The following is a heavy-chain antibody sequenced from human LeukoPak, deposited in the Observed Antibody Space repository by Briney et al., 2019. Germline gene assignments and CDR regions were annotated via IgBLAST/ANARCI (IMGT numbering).Heavy chain of an antibody. J-gene: IGHJ4*02. CDR3: AKDRIPDGRYSIDF. D-gene: IGHD5-24*01. CDR2: IIGNGGDI. Sequence: PGGSLRLSCAASGFTFNTYAMNWVRQAPGKGLERVSVIIGNGGDIHYAGSVRGRFTISRDNSKNTLYLQMNSLRVEDTAVYYCAKDRIPDGRYSIDFWGPGTLVTVSS. V-gene: IGHV3-23*01. CDR1: GFTFNTYA.